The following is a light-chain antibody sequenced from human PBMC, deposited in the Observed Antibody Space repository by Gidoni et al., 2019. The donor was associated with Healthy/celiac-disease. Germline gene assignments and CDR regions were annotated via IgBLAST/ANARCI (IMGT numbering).Light chain of an antibody. V-gene: IGKV1-39*01. CDR3: QQSFSTPLT. J-gene: IGKJ4*01. CDR1: QSITYY. CDR2: AAS. Sequence: DIQMTQSPSSLSASVGDRVTIICRASQSITYYLNWYQQKPGKAPKLLIYAASSLQSGVPSRFSGRVSGTDFTLTISSLQTEDFATYYCQQSFSTPLTFGGGTKVEIK.